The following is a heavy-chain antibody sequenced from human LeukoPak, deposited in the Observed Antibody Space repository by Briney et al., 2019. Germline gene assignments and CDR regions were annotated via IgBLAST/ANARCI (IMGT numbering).Heavy chain of an antibody. D-gene: IGHD3-10*02. CDR3: ATGITMSRRGMDV. CDR2: ISSSRSYI. CDR1: GFNLRSYS. Sequence: GGSLRLSCGASGFNLRSYSMKWLRQAPGKGLAWVASISSSRSYIYYADSVKGRFTISRANAKNSLYLQMNTLRAADTAVYSCATGITMSRRGMDVWGQGTTVTVSS. J-gene: IGHJ6*02. V-gene: IGHV3-21*01.